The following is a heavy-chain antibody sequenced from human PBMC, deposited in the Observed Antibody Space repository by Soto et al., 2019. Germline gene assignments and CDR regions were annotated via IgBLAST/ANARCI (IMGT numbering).Heavy chain of an antibody. D-gene: IGHD2-15*01. J-gene: IGHJ4*02. Sequence: ASVKVSCKASGYTFTSYAMHWVRQAPGQRLEWMGGINAGNGIPEYAQKFQGRVTITADTSASTVYMQLSSLISEDTALYYCAGGMCFGGSCYLDVWGQGTLVTVSS. CDR3: AGGMCFGGSCYLDV. CDR1: GYTFTSYA. CDR2: INAGNGIP. V-gene: IGHV1-3*01.